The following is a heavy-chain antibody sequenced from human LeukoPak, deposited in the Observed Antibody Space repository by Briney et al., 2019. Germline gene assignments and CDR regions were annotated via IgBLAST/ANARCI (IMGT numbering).Heavy chain of an antibody. V-gene: IGHV3-23*01. CDR1: GFTFSSYA. CDR2: ISGSGGST. D-gene: IGHD5-18*01. J-gene: IGHJ4*02. CDR3: AKFFLYSYLFDY. Sequence: GGSLRLSCAASGFTFSSYAMSWVRQAQGKGLEWVSAISGSGGSTYYADSVKGRFTISRDNSKNTLYLQMNSLRAEDTAVYYCAKFFLYSYLFDYWGQGTLVTVSS.